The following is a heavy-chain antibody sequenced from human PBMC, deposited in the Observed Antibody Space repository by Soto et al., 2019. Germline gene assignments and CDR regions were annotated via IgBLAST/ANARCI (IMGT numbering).Heavy chain of an antibody. D-gene: IGHD3-3*01. CDR2: INSDGSST. J-gene: IGHJ6*02. Sequence: PGGSLRLSCAASGFTFSSYWMHWVRQAPGKGLVWVSRINSDGSSTSYADSVKGRFTISRDNAKNTLYLQMNSLRAEDTAVYYCARDGFTIFGVVRYYYGMDVWGQGTTVTVSS. V-gene: IGHV3-74*01. CDR1: GFTFSSYW. CDR3: ARDGFTIFGVVRYYYGMDV.